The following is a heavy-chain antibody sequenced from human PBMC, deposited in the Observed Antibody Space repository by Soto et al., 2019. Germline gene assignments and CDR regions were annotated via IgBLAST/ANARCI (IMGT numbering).Heavy chain of an antibody. J-gene: IGHJ5*02. D-gene: IGHD2-15*01. V-gene: IGHV4-61*01. CDR3: GRGKLPRRGYLVP. Sequence: QVQLQESGPGLVKPSETLSLTCTVSGGSVNGGSYYWSWIRQPPGKGLDWIGYVFYTGSATYNLSLKSRATISVDTSKNQVSLRLNSVTAADTAVYYCGRGKLPRRGYLVPGGQGTLVAVSS. CDR1: GGSVNGGSYY. CDR2: VFYTGSA.